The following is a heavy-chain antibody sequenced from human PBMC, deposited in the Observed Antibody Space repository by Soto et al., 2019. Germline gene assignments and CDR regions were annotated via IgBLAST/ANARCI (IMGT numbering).Heavy chain of an antibody. J-gene: IGHJ4*02. CDR3: ARDFYQSSGYCDY. D-gene: IGHD3-22*01. V-gene: IGHV1-18*01. CDR1: GYTFSSYG. CDR2: ISAYSGNT. Sequence: QVQLVQSGAEVKKPGASVKVSCKAYGYTFSSYGLSWVRQAPGQGLEWMGWISAYSGNTVYTQRFKGRLTMATDTSTGTAYMEWRSVRSDDTAVYYCARDFYQSSGYCDYWGQGTLVTVSS.